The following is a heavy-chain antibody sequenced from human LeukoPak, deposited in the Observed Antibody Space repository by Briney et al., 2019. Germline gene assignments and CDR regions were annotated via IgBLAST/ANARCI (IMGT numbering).Heavy chain of an antibody. J-gene: IGHJ4*02. V-gene: IGHV1-8*01. CDR1: GYTFTSYD. CDR3: ARGLVSVTTLTSYYFDY. Sequence: ASVKVSCKASGYTFTSYDINWVRQATGQGLEWMGWMDPNNGNTGYAQKFQGRVAMTRNTSISTAYMELSSLRSEDTAVYYCARGLVSVTTLTSYYFDYWGQGTLVTVSS. CDR2: MDPNNGNT. D-gene: IGHD4-11*01.